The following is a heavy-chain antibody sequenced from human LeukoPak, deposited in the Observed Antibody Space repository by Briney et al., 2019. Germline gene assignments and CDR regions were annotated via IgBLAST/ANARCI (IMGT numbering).Heavy chain of an antibody. CDR2: IYYSGNT. CDR3: ATKPAGPASWFDP. V-gene: IGHV4-59*01. J-gene: IGHJ5*02. Sequence: PSETLSLTCSVSSGSISTYYWSCIRQAPGNGLEWIAFIYYSGNTNYNPPLKSRATILLDTSKTQFSLKLSSVTAADTAVYYCATKPAGPASWFDPWGQGTLVTVSP. CDR1: SGSISTYY.